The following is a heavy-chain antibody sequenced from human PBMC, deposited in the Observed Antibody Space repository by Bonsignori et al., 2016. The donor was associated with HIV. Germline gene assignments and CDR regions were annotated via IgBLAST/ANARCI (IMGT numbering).Heavy chain of an antibody. V-gene: IGHV3-21*01. J-gene: IGHJ4*02. CDR2: ISSSSSYI. CDR3: TRDIRAPSKTPEPNYDYVWGSYRYTQVGY. Sequence: WIRQPPGKGLEWVSSISSSSSYIYYADSVKGRFTISRDNAKNSLYLQMNSLRAEDTAVYYCTRDIRAPSKTPEPNYDYVWGSYRYTQVGYWGQGTLVTVSS. D-gene: IGHD3-16*02.